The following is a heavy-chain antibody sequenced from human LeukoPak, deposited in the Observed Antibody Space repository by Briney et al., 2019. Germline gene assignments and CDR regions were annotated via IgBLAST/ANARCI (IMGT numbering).Heavy chain of an antibody. J-gene: IGHJ4*02. D-gene: IGHD6-13*01. CDR1: GFTFSSYW. CDR3: TRGQQLVGD. CDR2: INPDGGST. V-gene: IGHV3-74*01. Sequence: HPGGSLRLSCAASGFTFSSYWMHWFRQAPGKGLVWVSRINPDGGSTAYADSVKGRFTISRDNAKNTLYLQMNSLRVEDTAVYYCTRGQQLVGDWGQGTLVTVSS.